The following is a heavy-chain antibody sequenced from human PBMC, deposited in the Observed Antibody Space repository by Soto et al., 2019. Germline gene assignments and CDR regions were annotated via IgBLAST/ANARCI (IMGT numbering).Heavy chain of an antibody. CDR3: AREGQQLVQDAFDI. V-gene: IGHV3-72*01. J-gene: IGHJ3*02. CDR2: TRNKANSYTT. D-gene: IGHD6-13*01. CDR1: GFTFSDHY. Sequence: GGSPRLSCAASGFTFSDHYMDWVRQAPGKGLEWVGRTRNKANSYTTEYAASVKGRFTISRDDSKNSLYLQMNSLKTEDTAVYYCAREGQQLVQDAFDIWGQGTMVTVSS.